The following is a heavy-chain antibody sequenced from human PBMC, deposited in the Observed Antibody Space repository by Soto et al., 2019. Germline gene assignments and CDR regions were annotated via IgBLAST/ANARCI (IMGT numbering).Heavy chain of an antibody. CDR3: ARDQSGIGWYVEWFDP. Sequence: QGQLMQSGAEVKKPGASVKVSCKASGYTFNSHGIHWMRQAPGQRLEWMGWINAGNGNTYYSEKFKGRVSLTRDTVATTVYMELTSLTSEDTGVYYCARDQSGIGWYVEWFDPWGQGTLVTVSS. CDR2: INAGNGNT. CDR1: GYTFNSHG. D-gene: IGHD6-19*01. J-gene: IGHJ5*02. V-gene: IGHV1-3*01.